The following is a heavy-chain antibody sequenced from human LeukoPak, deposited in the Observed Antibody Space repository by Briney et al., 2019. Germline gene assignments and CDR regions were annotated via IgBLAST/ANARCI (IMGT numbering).Heavy chain of an antibody. V-gene: IGHV3-30*02. CDR2: IRDDGSNK. CDR1: GFTFSSYG. Sequence: GGSLRLSCAASGFTFSSYGMHWVRQAPGKGLEWVAFIRDDGSNKYYADSVKGRFTISRDNSKNTLYLQMNSLRAEDTAVYYCAKDLYYYDSSGYYLDAFDIWGQGTMVTVSS. CDR3: AKDLYYYDSSGYYLDAFDI. J-gene: IGHJ3*02. D-gene: IGHD3-22*01.